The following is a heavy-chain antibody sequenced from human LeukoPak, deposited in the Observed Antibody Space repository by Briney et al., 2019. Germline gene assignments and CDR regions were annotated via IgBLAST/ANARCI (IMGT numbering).Heavy chain of an antibody. V-gene: IGHV3-21*01. J-gene: IGHJ4*02. Sequence: PGGSLRLSCGASGFTFTTHWIHWVRQAPGKGLVWVSSISSSSGYIYYADSVKGRFAISRDNAKNSLYLQMNSLRAEDTAVYYCARDKSSGRNRGVMFFDYWGQGTLVTVSS. CDR1: GFTFTTHW. CDR3: ARDKSSGRNRGVMFFDY. D-gene: IGHD3-16*01. CDR2: ISSSSGYI.